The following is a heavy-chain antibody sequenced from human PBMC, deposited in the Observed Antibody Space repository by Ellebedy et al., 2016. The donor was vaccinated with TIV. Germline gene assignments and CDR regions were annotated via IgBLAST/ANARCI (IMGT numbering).Heavy chain of an antibody. V-gene: IGHV1-2*02. D-gene: IGHD4-23*01. CDR3: ARVGNYYGGNPSYYFDY. Sequence: AASVKVSCKASGYTFTGYYMHWVRQAPGQGLEWMGWINPNSGGTNYAQKFQGRVTMTRDTSISTAYMELSRLRSDDTAVYYCARVGNYYGGNPSYYFDYWGQGTLVTVSS. J-gene: IGHJ4*02. CDR2: INPNSGGT. CDR1: GYTFTGYY.